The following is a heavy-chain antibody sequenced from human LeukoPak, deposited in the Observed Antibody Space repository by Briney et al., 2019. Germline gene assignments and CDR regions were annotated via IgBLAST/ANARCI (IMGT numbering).Heavy chain of an antibody. CDR3: ARDIVRGSFYYDSSGYFDY. CDR1: GFIFDDYG. Sequence: GGSLRLSCAASGFIFDDYGMTWVRQAPGKGLEWVSDINWNGGSTGYADSVKGRFTISRDNAKNSLYLQMNSLRAEDTALYYCARDIVRGSFYYDSSGYFDYWGQGTLVTVSS. CDR2: INWNGGST. D-gene: IGHD3-22*01. V-gene: IGHV3-20*04. J-gene: IGHJ4*02.